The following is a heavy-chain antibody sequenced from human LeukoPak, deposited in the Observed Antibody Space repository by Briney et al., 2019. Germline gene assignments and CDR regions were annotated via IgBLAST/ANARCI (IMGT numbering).Heavy chain of an antibody. D-gene: IGHD2-2*01. CDR3: ARKLGYCTGASCYVDY. Sequence: GGSLRLSCTASGFIFSSYWMTWVRQAPGKGLEWVANIKQDGNEKYYVDSVKGRFAISRDNAQNSLYLQMNSLRADDTAVYYCARKLGYCTGASCYVDYWGQGTLVAVSS. CDR2: IKQDGNEK. V-gene: IGHV3-7*03. CDR1: GFIFSSYW. J-gene: IGHJ4*02.